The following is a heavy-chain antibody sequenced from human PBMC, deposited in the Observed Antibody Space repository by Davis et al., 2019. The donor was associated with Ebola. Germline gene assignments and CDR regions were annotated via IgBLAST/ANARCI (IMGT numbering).Heavy chain of an antibody. CDR2: IYYSGST. Sequence: MPSETLSLTCTVSGGSISSSSYYWGWIRQPPGKGLEWIGSIYYSGSTYYNPSLKSRVTISVDTSKNQFSLKLGSVTAADTAVYYCARPRGGSGGNWFDPWGQGTLVTVSS. CDR1: GGSISSSSYY. D-gene: IGHD3-10*01. J-gene: IGHJ5*02. CDR3: ARPRGGSGGNWFDP. V-gene: IGHV4-39*01.